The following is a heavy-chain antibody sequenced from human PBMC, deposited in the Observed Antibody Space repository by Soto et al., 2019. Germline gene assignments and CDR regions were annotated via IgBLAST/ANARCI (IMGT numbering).Heavy chain of an antibody. CDR2: IYYSGST. J-gene: IGHJ4*02. CDR3: ARIPVNWNQIDY. V-gene: IGHV4-59*01. CDR1: GGSISSYY. Sequence: SETLSLTCTVSGGSISSYYWSWIRQPPGKGLEWIGYIYYSGSTNYNPSLKSRVTISVDTSKNQFSLKLSSVTAADTAVYYCARIPVNWNQIDYWGQGTLVTV. D-gene: IGHD1-1*01.